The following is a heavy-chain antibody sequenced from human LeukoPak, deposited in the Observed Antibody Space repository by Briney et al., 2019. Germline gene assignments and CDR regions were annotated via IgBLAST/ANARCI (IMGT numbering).Heavy chain of an antibody. CDR2: INPYNGNT. V-gene: IGHV1-18*01. CDR1: GYTFSSYC. CDR3: ARGWAGTAMGDF. J-gene: IGHJ4*02. D-gene: IGHD5-18*01. Sequence: ASVKVSCKTSGYTFSSYCMIWVRQAPGQGLEGMGWINPYNGNTYYAQMFQGKVTMTTDTSTSTAYMELRSLTSDDTAVYYCARGWAGTAMGDFWGQGTLLTVS.